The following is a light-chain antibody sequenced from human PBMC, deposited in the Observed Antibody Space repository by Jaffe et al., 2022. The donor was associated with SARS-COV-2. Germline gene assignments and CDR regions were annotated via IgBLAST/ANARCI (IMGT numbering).Light chain of an antibody. CDR2: EVS. Sequence: QSALTQPPSASGSPGQSVTISCTGTSIDLGDYNYVSWYQQHPGKAPKLMIYEVSQRPSGVPDRFSGSKSGNTASLTVSGLQAEDEADYYCSSYAGGISLHFGSGTKVTVL. CDR3: SSYAGGISLH. CDR1: SIDLGDYNY. V-gene: IGLV2-8*01. J-gene: IGLJ1*01.